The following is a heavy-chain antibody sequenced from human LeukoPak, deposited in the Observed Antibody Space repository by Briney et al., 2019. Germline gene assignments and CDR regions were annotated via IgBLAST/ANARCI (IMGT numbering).Heavy chain of an antibody. Sequence: GGSLRLSCAASGFAVSSNYMSWVRQAPGKGLEWVSVIYSGGSTYYADSVKGRFTISRDNSKNTLYLQMNSLRAEDTAVYYCARGRLEGRYYYYYMDVWGKGTTVTISS. D-gene: IGHD1-1*01. CDR3: ARGRLEGRYYYYYMDV. CDR1: GFAVSSNY. CDR2: IYSGGST. J-gene: IGHJ6*03. V-gene: IGHV3-66*02.